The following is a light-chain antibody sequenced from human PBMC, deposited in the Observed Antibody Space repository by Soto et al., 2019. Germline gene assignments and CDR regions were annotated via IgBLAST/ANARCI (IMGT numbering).Light chain of an antibody. Sequence: QSVLTQPPSASGSPGQSITISCAGTSSDVGGYNHVSWYQQHPGKAPKVMIYEVTKQPSGVPDRFSGSISGNTASLTVSGLQAEDEADYYCSSYVGNNNLVFGGGTKLTVL. CDR2: EVT. J-gene: IGLJ3*02. V-gene: IGLV2-8*01. CDR1: SSDVGGYNH. CDR3: SSYVGNNNLV.